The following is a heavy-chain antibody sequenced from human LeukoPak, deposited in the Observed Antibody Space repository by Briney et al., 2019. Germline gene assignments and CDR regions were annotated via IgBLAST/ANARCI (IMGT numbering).Heavy chain of an antibody. CDR2: INHSGST. D-gene: IGHD3-22*01. J-gene: IGHJ3*02. CDR1: GGSFSGYY. CDR3: ARGQTYYYDSSGYYAYAFDI. Sequence: PSETLSLTCAVYGGSFSGYYWSWIRQPPGKGLEWIGEINHSGSTNYNPSLKSRVTISVDTSKNQFSLKLSSVTAADTAVYYCARGQTYYYDSSGYYAYAFDIWGQGIMVTVSS. V-gene: IGHV4-34*01.